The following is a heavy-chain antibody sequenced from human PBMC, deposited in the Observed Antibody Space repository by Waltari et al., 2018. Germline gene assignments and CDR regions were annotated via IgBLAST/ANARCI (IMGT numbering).Heavy chain of an antibody. V-gene: IGHV4-39*01. CDR3: ARVWVTTVTTKAFDI. CDR1: GGSISSSSYY. CDR2: IYYSGST. D-gene: IGHD4-17*01. J-gene: IGHJ3*02. Sequence: QLQLQESGPGLVKPSETLSLTCTVSGGSISSSSYYWGWIRQPPGKGLEWIGSIYYSGSTYYNPSLKSRVTISVDTSKNQFSLKLSSVTAADTAVYYCARVWVTTVTTKAFDIWGQGTMVTVSS.